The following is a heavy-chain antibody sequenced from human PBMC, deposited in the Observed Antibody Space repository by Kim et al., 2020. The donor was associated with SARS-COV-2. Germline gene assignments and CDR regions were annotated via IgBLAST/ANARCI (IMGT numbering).Heavy chain of an antibody. V-gene: IGHV3-48*02. Sequence: IYYADTVKGRFTISRDNAKNSLYLQMNSLRDEDTAVYFCVRGRWGGAVDIWGQGTMVTVSS. CDR2: I. CDR3: VRGRWGGAVDI. J-gene: IGHJ3*02. D-gene: IGHD3-16*01.